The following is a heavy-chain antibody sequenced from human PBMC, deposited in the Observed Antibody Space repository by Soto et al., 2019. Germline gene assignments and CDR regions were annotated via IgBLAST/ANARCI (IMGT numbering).Heavy chain of an antibody. Sequence: EVQLVESGGGLVKPGGSLRLSCAASGFTFSSYSMNWVRQAPGKGLEWVSSISSSSSYIYYADSVKGRFTISRDNAKNSLYLQMNSLRAEDTAVYYCAREGGRGYSSSSPDYYYGMDVWGQGTTVTVSS. V-gene: IGHV3-21*01. CDR2: ISSSSSYI. D-gene: IGHD6-6*01. CDR3: AREGGRGYSSSSPDYYYGMDV. J-gene: IGHJ6*02. CDR1: GFTFSSYS.